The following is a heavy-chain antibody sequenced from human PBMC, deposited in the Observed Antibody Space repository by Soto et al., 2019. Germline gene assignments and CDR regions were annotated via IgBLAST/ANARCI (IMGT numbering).Heavy chain of an antibody. V-gene: IGHV1-69*01. J-gene: IGHJ6*02. CDR2: IIPIFDTT. CDR1: GGTFSSYA. CDR3: ARPISTSTSPGNPYSGMDV. Sequence: QVQLVQSGAEVKKPGSSVKVSCKVSGGTFSSYAISWVRQAPGQGLEWMGGIIPIFDTTNYAQSLQGRVTITADESTSTAYMERDSLRSEDTAIYYCARPISTSTSPGNPYSGMDVWGQGTTVTVSS. D-gene: IGHD1-1*01.